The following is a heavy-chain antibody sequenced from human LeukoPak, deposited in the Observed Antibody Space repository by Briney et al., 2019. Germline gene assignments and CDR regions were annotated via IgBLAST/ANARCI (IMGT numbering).Heavy chain of an antibody. CDR2: ISYDASNK. D-gene: IGHD6-19*01. Sequence: GRSLRLSCAASGFSFSNYAMHWVRQAPGKGLEWVVVISYDASNKYYTNSVKGRFTISRDNSKNTLYLQMNSLRAEDTAVYYCARGRIAVAGKADYWGQGTLVTVST. J-gene: IGHJ4*02. CDR1: GFSFSNYA. V-gene: IGHV3-30-3*01. CDR3: ARGRIAVAGKADY.